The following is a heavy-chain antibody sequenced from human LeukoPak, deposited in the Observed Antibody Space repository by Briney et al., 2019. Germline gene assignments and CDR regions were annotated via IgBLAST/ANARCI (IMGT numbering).Heavy chain of an antibody. CDR3: AKSRSAVFGVVIIPYFDY. V-gene: IGHV3-30*18. J-gene: IGHJ4*02. CDR2: ISYDGSNK. Sequence: PGRSLRLSCAASGFTFSSYGMHWVRQAPGKGLEWVAVISYDGSNKYYADSVKDRFTISRDNSKNTLYLQMNSLRAEDTAVYYCAKSRSAVFGVVIIPYFDYWGQGTLVTVSS. CDR1: GFTFSSYG. D-gene: IGHD3-3*01.